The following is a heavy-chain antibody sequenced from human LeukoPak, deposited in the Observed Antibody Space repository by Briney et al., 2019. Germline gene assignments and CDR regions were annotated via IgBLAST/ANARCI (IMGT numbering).Heavy chain of an antibody. Sequence: GGSLRLSCAASGFTFSTYAMHWVRQAPGKGLEWVALISFDGGNTHYADSVRGRFTISRDNSKNTLYLQMDSLKTEDTAVYYCARGCGAGSWSFGYWGQGSLVTVSS. D-gene: IGHD2-21*01. V-gene: IGHV3-30-3*01. CDR2: ISFDGGNT. J-gene: IGHJ4*02. CDR3: ARGCGAGSWSFGY. CDR1: GFTFSTYA.